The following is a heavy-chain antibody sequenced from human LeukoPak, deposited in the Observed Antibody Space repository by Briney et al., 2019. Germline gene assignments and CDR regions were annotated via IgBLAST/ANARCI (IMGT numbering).Heavy chain of an antibody. J-gene: IGHJ1*01. CDR3: VRDLLGSGSTTAYLYH. CDR2: ISRRSCHV. CDR1: GFTFSDYS. V-gene: IGHV3-21*01. Sequence: KSGGSLRLSCAASGFTFSDYSMNWVRQAPGKGLEWVSSISRRSCHVYYAGSVKGRFTISRDDARNSLYLQMNSLRAEVMAVYFCVRDLLGSGSTTAYLYHWGQGTLVTVCS. D-gene: IGHD3-10*01.